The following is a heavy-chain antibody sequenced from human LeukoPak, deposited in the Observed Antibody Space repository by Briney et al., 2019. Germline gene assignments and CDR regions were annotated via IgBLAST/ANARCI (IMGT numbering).Heavy chain of an antibody. J-gene: IGHJ4*02. CDR1: GFXFSSYA. Sequence: GGSLRLSCSASGFXFSSYAMHWVRQAPGKGLQSVSAISSNGGITYYADYLKGGFTISRDNCKNTLYLQMSSLRAEDTAVYYCVRAGSGWFTFDYWGQGTLVTVSS. CDR3: VRAGSGWFTFDY. CDR2: ISSNGGIT. V-gene: IGHV3-64D*06. D-gene: IGHD6-19*01.